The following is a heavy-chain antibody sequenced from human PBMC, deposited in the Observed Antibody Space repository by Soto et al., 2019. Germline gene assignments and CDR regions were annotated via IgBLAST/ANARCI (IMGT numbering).Heavy chain of an antibody. CDR3: VVMGLFRDAENRISTSWNGDYYYGMDV. Sequence: XGCLRLSFAASGFTVSSYAMHWVRQAPGKGLEWVAVISYDGSNKYYADSVKGRFTISRDNSKNTLYLQMNSLRAEDTAVYYCVVMGLFRDAENRISTSWNGDYYYGMDVWGQGTTVTVSS. D-gene: IGHD2-2*01. CDR2: ISYDGSNK. V-gene: IGHV3-30-3*01. CDR1: GFTVSSYA. J-gene: IGHJ6*02.